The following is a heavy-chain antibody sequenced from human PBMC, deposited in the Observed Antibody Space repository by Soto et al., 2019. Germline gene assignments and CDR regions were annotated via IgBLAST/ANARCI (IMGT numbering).Heavy chain of an antibody. V-gene: IGHV3-30-3*01. CDR2: ISYDGSNK. Sequence: GGSLRLSXAASGFTFSSYAMHWVRQAPGKGLEWVAVISYDGSNKYYADSVKGRFTISRDNSKNTLYLQMNSLRAEDTAVYYCARHRAYSSSWYYYYYGMDVWGQGTTVTVSS. D-gene: IGHD6-13*01. CDR1: GFTFSSYA. CDR3: ARHRAYSSSWYYYYYGMDV. J-gene: IGHJ6*02.